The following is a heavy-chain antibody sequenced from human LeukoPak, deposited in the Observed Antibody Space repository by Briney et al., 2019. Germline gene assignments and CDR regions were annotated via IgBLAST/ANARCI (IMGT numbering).Heavy chain of an antibody. Sequence: GASVKVSCKASGYTFTGYYMHWVRQAPGRGLEWMGWINPNSGGTNYAQKFQGRVTMTRDTSISTAYMELSRLRSDDTAVYYCARGDCSSTSCYTGIYGMDVWGQGTTVTVSS. CDR2: INPNSGGT. CDR3: ARGDCSSTSCYTGIYGMDV. D-gene: IGHD2-2*02. J-gene: IGHJ6*02. CDR1: GYTFTGYY. V-gene: IGHV1-2*02.